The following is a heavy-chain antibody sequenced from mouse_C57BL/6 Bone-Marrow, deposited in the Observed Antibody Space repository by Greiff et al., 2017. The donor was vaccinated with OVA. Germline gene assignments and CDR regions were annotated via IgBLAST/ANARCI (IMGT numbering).Heavy chain of an antibody. CDR1: GFNIKDDY. D-gene: IGHD2-2*01. V-gene: IGHV14-4*01. Sequence: EVQLHQSGAELVRPGASVKLSCTASGFNIKDDYMHWVKQRPEQGLEWIGWIDPENGDTEYASKFQGKATITADTSSNTAYLQLSSLTSEDTAVYYGTRGLSWFAYWGQGTLVTVSA. CDR2: IDPENGDT. J-gene: IGHJ3*01. CDR3: TRGLSWFAY.